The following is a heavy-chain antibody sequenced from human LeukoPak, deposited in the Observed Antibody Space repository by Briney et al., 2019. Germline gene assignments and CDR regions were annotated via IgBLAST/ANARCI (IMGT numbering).Heavy chain of an antibody. CDR2: IRSKANSYAT. CDR1: GFTFSGSA. D-gene: IGHD5-24*01. CDR3: TPAEMATIL. J-gene: IGHJ4*02. V-gene: IGHV3-73*01. Sequence: GGSLKLSCAASGFTFSGSAMHWVRQASGKGLEWVGRIRSKANSYATAYAASVKVRFTISRDGSKNTAYLQMNSLKAADTAVYYCTPAEMATILWGQGTLVTVSS.